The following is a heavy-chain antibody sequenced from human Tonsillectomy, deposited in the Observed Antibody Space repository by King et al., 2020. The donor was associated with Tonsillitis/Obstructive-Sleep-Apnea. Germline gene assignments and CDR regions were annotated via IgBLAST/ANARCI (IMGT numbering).Heavy chain of an antibody. CDR3: AKDRKWELLGAFDI. D-gene: IGHD1-26*01. CDR1: GFTFSSYA. V-gene: IGHV3-23*04. CDR2: ISGSGGRT. J-gene: IGHJ3*02. Sequence: VQLVESGGGLVQPGGSLRISCAASGFTFSSYAMSWVRQAPGKGLEWVSAISGSGGRTYYVDSVKGRFTISREHSKNTLYLQMNSLRAEDTAVYYCAKDRKWELLGAFDIWGQGTMVTVSS.